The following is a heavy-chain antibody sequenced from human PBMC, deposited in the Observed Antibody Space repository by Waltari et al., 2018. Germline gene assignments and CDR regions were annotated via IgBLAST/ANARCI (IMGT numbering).Heavy chain of an antibody. J-gene: IGHJ4*02. Sequence: QVQLVQSGAEVKKPGASVKVSCKASGYSFDSYGISWVRQAPGQGLEWMGWFNPDNGDGNYAQKFQGRVTMTTDSSTSTAHMELRSLGSDDTAVYYCARRSPYSSFDYWGQGTLVTV. CDR1: GYSFDSYG. V-gene: IGHV1-18*01. CDR2: FNPDNGDG. D-gene: IGHD3-22*01. CDR3: ARRSPYSSFDY.